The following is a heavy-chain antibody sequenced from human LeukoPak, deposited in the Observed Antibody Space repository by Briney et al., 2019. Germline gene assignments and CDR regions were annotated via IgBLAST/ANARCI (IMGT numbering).Heavy chain of an antibody. Sequence: GGSLRLSSAASGFTFSSYAMSWVRQAPGKGLEWVSAISGSGGSTYYADSVKGRFTISRDNSKNTLYLQMNSLRAEDTAVYYCAKDEGQLAPARKAGAFDIWGQGTMVTVSS. CDR1: GFTFSSYA. CDR3: AKDEGQLAPARKAGAFDI. CDR2: ISGSGGST. D-gene: IGHD6-13*01. V-gene: IGHV3-23*01. J-gene: IGHJ3*02.